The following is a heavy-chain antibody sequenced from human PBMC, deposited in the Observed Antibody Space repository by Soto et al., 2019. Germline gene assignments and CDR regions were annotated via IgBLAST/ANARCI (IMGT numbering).Heavy chain of an antibody. CDR1: GFTFGDYY. CDR3: AREPPYGGDI. D-gene: IGHD4-17*01. V-gene: IGHV3-11*06. J-gene: IGHJ3*02. Sequence: VGSLRLSGAASGFTFGDYYMSWIRQAPGKGLEWVSYISSSSSYTNYADSVKGRFTISRDNAKNSLYLQMNSLRAEDTAVYYCAREPPYGGDIWGQGTMVTVSS. CDR2: ISSSSSYT.